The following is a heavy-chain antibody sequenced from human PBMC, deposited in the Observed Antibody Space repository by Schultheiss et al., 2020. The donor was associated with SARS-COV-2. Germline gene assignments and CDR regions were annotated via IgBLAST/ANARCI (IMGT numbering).Heavy chain of an antibody. D-gene: IGHD2-2*02. CDR3: ARGTSCYNGMCSNWFDP. Sequence: GGSLRLSCAASGFTFSSYWMHWVRQAPGKGLVWVSRINSDGSSTSYADSVKGRFTISRDNSKNTLYLQMNSLRAEDTAVYYCARGTSCYNGMCSNWFDPWGQGTLVTVSS. J-gene: IGHJ5*02. CDR1: GFTFSSYW. CDR2: INSDGSST. V-gene: IGHV3-74*01.